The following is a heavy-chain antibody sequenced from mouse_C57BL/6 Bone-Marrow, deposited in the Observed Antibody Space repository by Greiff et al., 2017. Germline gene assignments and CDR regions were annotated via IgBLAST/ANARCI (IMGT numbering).Heavy chain of an antibody. V-gene: IGHV1-64*01. CDR1: GYTFTSYW. CDR3: ARSGGPITTVVAYFDV. J-gene: IGHJ1*03. Sequence: QVQLQQPGAELVKPGASVKLSCKASGYTFTSYWMHWVKQRPGQGLEWIGMIHPNSGSTNYNEKFKSKATLTVDKSSSTAYMQLSSLTSEDSAVYYCARSGGPITTVVAYFDVWGTGTTVTVSS. D-gene: IGHD1-1*01. CDR2: IHPNSGST.